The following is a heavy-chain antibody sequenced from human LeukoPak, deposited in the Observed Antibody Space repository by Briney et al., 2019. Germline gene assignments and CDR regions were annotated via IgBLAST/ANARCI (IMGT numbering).Heavy chain of an antibody. Sequence: GESLKISCEGSGYSFTSYWIGWVRQMPGKGLEWMGIIYPGDSDTRYSPSFQGQVTISADKSISTAYLQWSSLKASDTAMYYCARTPTTTYYDILTGYPFDIWGQGTMVTVSS. CDR1: GYSFTSYW. CDR3: ARTPTTTYYDILTGYPFDI. CDR2: IYPGDSDT. J-gene: IGHJ3*02. D-gene: IGHD3-9*01. V-gene: IGHV5-51*01.